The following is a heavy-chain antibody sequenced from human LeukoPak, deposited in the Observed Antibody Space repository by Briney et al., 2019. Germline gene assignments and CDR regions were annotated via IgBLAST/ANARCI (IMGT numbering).Heavy chain of an antibody. CDR1: GGSFSGYY. Sequence: SETLSLTCAVYGGSFSGYYWSWIRQPPGKGLEWIGEINHSGSTNYNPSLKSRVTISVDTSRNQFSLELSSVTAADTAVYYCAGGGYSSSWWYYYGMDVWGQGATVTVSS. CDR3: AGGGYSSSWWYYYGMDV. V-gene: IGHV4-34*01. D-gene: IGHD6-13*01. CDR2: INHSGST. J-gene: IGHJ6*02.